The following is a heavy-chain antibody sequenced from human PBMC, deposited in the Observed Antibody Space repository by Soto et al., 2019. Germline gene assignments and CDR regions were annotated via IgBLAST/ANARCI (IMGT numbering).Heavy chain of an antibody. CDR3: ARPSGYYPYYFDD. D-gene: IGHD3-22*01. CDR2: INPNSGAT. V-gene: IGHV1-2*04. CDR1: GYIFTNYY. J-gene: IGHJ4*02. Sequence: ASVKVSCKTSGYIFTNYYIHWVRQAPGQGLEWMGWINPNSGATNYAKKFQDWVTMTRDTSISTAYMEVNRLRSDDTAIYYCARPSGYYPYYFDDWRQGSLVTVSS.